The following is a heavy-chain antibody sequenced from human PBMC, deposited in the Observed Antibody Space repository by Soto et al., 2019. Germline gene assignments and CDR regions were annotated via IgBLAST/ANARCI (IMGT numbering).Heavy chain of an antibody. Sequence: GASVKVSCKASGGTFSSYAISWVRQAPGQGLEWMGGIIPIFGTANYAQKFQGRVTITADESTSTAYMELSSLRSEDTAVYYCARAADKSWELHNNDAFDNWGQGTMVTVSS. J-gene: IGHJ3*02. V-gene: IGHV1-69*13. CDR1: GGTFSSYA. D-gene: IGHD1-26*01. CDR3: ARAADKSWELHNNDAFDN. CDR2: IIPIFGTA.